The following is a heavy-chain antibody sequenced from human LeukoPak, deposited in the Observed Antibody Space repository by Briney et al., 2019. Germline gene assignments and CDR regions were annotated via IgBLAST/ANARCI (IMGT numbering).Heavy chain of an antibody. CDR2: ISASGIST. Sequence: LAGGSLRLSCAASGFTFNNYAMSWVRQAPGKGLEWVSTISASGISTYYSDSVKGRFTISRDNAKNSLYLQMNSLRAEDTALYYCAKDMPVKADYYYGMDVWGQGTTVTVSS. CDR1: GFTFNNYA. V-gene: IGHV3-23*01. CDR3: AKDMPVKADYYYGMDV. D-gene: IGHD2-2*01. J-gene: IGHJ6*02.